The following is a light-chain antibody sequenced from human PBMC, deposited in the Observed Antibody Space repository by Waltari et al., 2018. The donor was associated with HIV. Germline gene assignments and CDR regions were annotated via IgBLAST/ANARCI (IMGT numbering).Light chain of an antibody. CDR1: NIGTKN. Sequence: SYVLTQPPSVSVAPGQTARLTCGGNNIGTKNMPWYQQRPGKAPVLVVSDDSDRPSDIAERFSGSNSANTATLSISRVEAGDEADYYCQVWDYNSDRWVFGGGTKLTVL. CDR2: DDS. J-gene: IGLJ3*02. CDR3: QVWDYNSDRWV. V-gene: IGLV3-21*02.